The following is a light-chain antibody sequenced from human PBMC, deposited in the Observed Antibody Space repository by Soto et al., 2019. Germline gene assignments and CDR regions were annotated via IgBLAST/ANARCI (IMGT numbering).Light chain of an antibody. Sequence: EVVLTQSPATLSLSPGERATLSCRASQSVSEFLAWYQQKPGQAPRLLIYGASSRATGIPDRFSGSGSGTDFTLTISRLEPEDFATYYCQQANSLPWTFGQGTKVDI. CDR3: QQANSLPWT. CDR1: QSVSEF. J-gene: IGKJ1*01. CDR2: GAS. V-gene: IGKV3-11*01.